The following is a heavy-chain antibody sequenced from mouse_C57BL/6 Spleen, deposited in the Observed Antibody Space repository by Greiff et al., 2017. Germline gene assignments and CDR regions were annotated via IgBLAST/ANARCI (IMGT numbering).Heavy chain of an antibody. CDR3: ARDSYGSSDESWYFDV. D-gene: IGHD1-1*01. CDR2: IYPRDGST. Sequence: QVQLQQSGPELVKPGASVKLSCKASGYTFTSYDINWVKQRPGQGLEWIGWIYPRDGSTKYNEKFKGKAPLTVDPSSSTAYMELHSLTSEDSAVYFCARDSYGSSDESWYFDVWGTGTTVTVSS. CDR1: GYTFTSYD. J-gene: IGHJ1*03. V-gene: IGHV1-85*01.